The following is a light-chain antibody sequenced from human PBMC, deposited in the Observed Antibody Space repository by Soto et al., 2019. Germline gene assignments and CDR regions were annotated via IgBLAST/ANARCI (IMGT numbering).Light chain of an antibody. Sequence: DIQMTQSPSSLSASVGDRVTITCRASQSISSYLNWYQQKPGKAPKLLIYAASSLQSGVPSRFSGSGSGTDFTLTISSLQPDDFATYYCHQSYSTLWTFGQATKVDI. CDR1: QSISSY. V-gene: IGKV1-39*01. CDR3: HQSYSTLWT. CDR2: AAS. J-gene: IGKJ1*01.